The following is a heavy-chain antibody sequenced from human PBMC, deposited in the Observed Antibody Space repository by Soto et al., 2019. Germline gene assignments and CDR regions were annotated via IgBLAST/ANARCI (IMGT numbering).Heavy chain of an antibody. V-gene: IGHV3-15*07. Sequence: GGSLRLSCTASGFTFSNAWMNWVRQAPGKGLEWVGRIKSKTDGGTTDYAAPVKGRFTISRDDSKNTLYLQMNSLKTEDTAVYYCTTERIYCSGGSCYSFGLGYGMDVWGQGTTVTVSS. J-gene: IGHJ6*02. CDR2: IKSKTDGGTT. CDR3: TTERIYCSGGSCYSFGLGYGMDV. CDR1: GFTFSNAW. D-gene: IGHD2-15*01.